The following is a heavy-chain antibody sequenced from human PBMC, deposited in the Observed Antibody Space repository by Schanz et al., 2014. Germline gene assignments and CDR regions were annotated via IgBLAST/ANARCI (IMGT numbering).Heavy chain of an antibody. CDR2: INAANGNT. J-gene: IGHJ4*02. CDR1: GGTFSSYA. Sequence: QVQLVQSGAEVKKPGSPVKVSCKSSGGTFSSYAISWVRQAPGQGLEWMGWINAANGNTRYSQKFQGKVTITRNTSASTTSMELSSLRSADAAADYCARDQSPYTSSSDVRYFDYWGQGSLVTVSS. V-gene: IGHV1-3*01. CDR3: ARDQSPYTSSSDVRYFDY. D-gene: IGHD6-6*01.